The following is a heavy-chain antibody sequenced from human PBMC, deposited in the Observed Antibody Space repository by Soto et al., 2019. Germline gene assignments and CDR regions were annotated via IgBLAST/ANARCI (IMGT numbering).Heavy chain of an antibody. CDR2: IKSKTDGGTT. CDR1: GFTFSNAW. V-gene: IGHV3-15*07. CDR3: TTLSITIFGVVLMDV. J-gene: IGHJ6*02. D-gene: IGHD3-3*01. Sequence: EVQLVESGGGLVKPGGSLRLSCAASGFTFSNAWMNWVRQAPGKGLEWVGRIKSKTDGGTTDYAAPVKGRFTISRDDSKNTLYLQMNSLKTEYTAVSYCTTLSITIFGVVLMDVWGQGTTVTVSS.